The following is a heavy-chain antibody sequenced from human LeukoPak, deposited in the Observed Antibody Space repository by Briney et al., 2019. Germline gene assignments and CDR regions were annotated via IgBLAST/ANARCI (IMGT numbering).Heavy chain of an antibody. CDR1: GITFTSAW. CDR2: IKSKNDGGTT. D-gene: IGHD1-14*01. J-gene: IGHJ4*02. CDR3: TTDGGITIRPLFDF. Sequence: GGSLRLSCAASGITFTSAWMGWVRRAPGKGLEWVGRIKSKNDGGTTDYAAPVRGRFTISTDDSKITSYLQMNNLKIEDTAVYYCTTDGGITIRPLFDFWGQGTLVTVSS. V-gene: IGHV3-15*01.